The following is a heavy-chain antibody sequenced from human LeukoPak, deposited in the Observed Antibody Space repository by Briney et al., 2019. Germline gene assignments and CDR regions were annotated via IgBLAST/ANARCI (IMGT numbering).Heavy chain of an antibody. CDR2: ISSSGGTI. CDR3: ARAPYYYDSSGYFQH. V-gene: IGHV3-48*03. J-gene: IGHJ1*01. D-gene: IGHD3-22*01. CDR1: GFTFSSYE. Sequence: PGGSLRLSCAASGFTFSSYEMNWVRQAPGKGLEWVSYISSSGGTIHYADSVKGRFTISRDNAKNSLYLQINSLRAEDTAVYYCARAPYYYDSSGYFQHWGQGTLVTVSS.